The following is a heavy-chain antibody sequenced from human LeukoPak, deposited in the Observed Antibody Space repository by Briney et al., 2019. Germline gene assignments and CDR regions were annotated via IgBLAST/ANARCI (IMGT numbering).Heavy chain of an antibody. J-gene: IGHJ4*02. Sequence: GGSLRLSCAASGFTFSSYGMHWVRQAQGKGLEWVAFIRYDGSNKYYADSVKGRFTISRDNSKNTLYLQMNSLRAEDTAVYYCSKESTHYGGGYFDYWGQGTLVTVSS. CDR2: IRYDGSNK. CDR1: GFTFSSYG. V-gene: IGHV3-30*02. D-gene: IGHD4-17*01. CDR3: SKESTHYGGGYFDY.